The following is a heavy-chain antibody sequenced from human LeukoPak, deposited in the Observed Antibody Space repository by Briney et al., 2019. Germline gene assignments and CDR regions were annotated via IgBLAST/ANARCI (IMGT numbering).Heavy chain of an antibody. V-gene: IGHV3-33*01. CDR3: AVPFYYDSSGYYN. J-gene: IGHJ4*02. CDR1: GFTFSSYG. Sequence: PGRSLRLSCAASGFTFSSYGMHWVRQAPGEGLGWVAVIWYDGSNKYYADSVKGRFTISRDNSKNTLYLQMNSLRAEDTAVYYCAVPFYYDSSGYYNWGQGTLVTVSS. CDR2: IWYDGSNK. D-gene: IGHD3-22*01.